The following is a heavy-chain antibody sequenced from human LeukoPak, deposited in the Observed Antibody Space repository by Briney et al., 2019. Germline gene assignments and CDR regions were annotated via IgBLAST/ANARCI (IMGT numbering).Heavy chain of an antibody. CDR3: AKGDSSSWYNFDY. V-gene: IGHV3-43*01. CDR1: GFTFDDYT. CDR2: ISWDDDST. D-gene: IGHD6-13*01. J-gene: IGHJ4*02. Sequence: TGGSLRLSCAASGFTFDDYTMHWVRQAPGKGLEWVSLISWDDDSTYYADSVKGRFTISRDNSKNSLYLQMNSLRTEDTALYYGAKGDSSSWYNFDYWGQGTLVTVSS.